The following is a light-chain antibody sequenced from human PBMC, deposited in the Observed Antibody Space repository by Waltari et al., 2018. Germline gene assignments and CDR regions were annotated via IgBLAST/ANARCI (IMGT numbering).Light chain of an antibody. J-gene: IGLJ2*01. CDR1: SSAVGDY. CDR3: SSYAGSNNLV. Sequence: QSALTQPPSASGSPGQSVTISCTGTSSAVGDYVSWYQQHPGKAPKPMISEVTKRPSGVPDRFSGSKSGNTASLTVSGLQAEDEADYYCSSYAGSNNLVFGGGTKLTVL. V-gene: IGLV2-8*01. CDR2: EVT.